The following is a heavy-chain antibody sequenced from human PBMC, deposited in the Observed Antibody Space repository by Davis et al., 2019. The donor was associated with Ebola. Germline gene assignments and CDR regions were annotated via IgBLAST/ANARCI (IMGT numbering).Heavy chain of an antibody. CDR2: ISASGSST. J-gene: IGHJ3*01. Sequence: GESLKISCAASGFTFSSYAMSWVRQAPGKGLEWVSAISASGSSTYYADSVKGRFTISRDNSKNTLYLQMNGLRVDDTAIYYCAKDNRNIWSEVWGQGTMVTVSS. V-gene: IGHV3-23*01. CDR1: GFTFSSYA. CDR3: AKDNRNIWSEV. D-gene: IGHD2/OR15-2a*01.